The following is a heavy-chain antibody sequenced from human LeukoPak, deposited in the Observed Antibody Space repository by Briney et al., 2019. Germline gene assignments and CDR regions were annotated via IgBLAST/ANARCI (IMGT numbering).Heavy chain of an antibody. D-gene: IGHD3-10*01. CDR3: ARSSMVRGLKYNWFDP. J-gene: IGHJ5*02. Sequence: ASVKVSCKASGYTFTGYYMHWVRQAPGQGLEWMGWINPNSGGTNYAQKFQGRVTMTRDTSISTAYMELSSLRSEDTAVYYCARSSMVRGLKYNWFDPWGQGTLVTVSS. CDR1: GYTFTGYY. CDR2: INPNSGGT. V-gene: IGHV1-2*02.